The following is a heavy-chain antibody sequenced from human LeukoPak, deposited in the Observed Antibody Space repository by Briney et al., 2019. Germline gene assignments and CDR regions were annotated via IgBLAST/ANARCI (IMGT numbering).Heavy chain of an antibody. J-gene: IGHJ4*02. D-gene: IGHD5-12*01. Sequence: SETLSLTCTVSGYSISSGYYWGWIRQPPGKGLEWIGSIYHSGSTYYNPSLKSRVTISVDTSKNQFSLKLSSVTAADTAVYYCARDSSLGGYPPPFDYWGQGTLVTVSS. CDR1: GYSISSGYY. CDR3: ARDSSLGGYPPPFDY. V-gene: IGHV4-38-2*02. CDR2: IYHSGST.